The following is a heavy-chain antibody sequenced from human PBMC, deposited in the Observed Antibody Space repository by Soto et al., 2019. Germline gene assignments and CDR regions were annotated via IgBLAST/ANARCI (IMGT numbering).Heavy chain of an antibody. Sequence: VASVKVSCKASGYTFTSYDINWVRQATGQGLEWMGWMNPNSGNTGYAQKFQGRVTMTRNTSISTAYMELSSLRSEDTAVYYCASNGPTIFGMVISPYGMDVWGQGTTVTVSS. CDR1: GYTFTSYD. V-gene: IGHV1-8*01. CDR3: ASNGPTIFGMVISPYGMDV. CDR2: MNPNSGNT. J-gene: IGHJ6*02. D-gene: IGHD3-3*01.